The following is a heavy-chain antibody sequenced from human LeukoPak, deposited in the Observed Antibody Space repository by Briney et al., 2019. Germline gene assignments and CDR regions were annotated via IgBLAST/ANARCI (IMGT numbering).Heavy chain of an antibody. CDR3: AREERYCSSTSCDMIAFDI. Sequence: PSQTLSLTCTVSGGSISSGDYYWSWIRQPPGKGLEWIGYIYYSGSTYYNPSLKSRVTISVDTSKNQFSLKLGSVTAADTAVYYCAREERYCSSTSCDMIAFDIWGQGTMVTVSS. CDR1: GGSISSGDYY. V-gene: IGHV4-30-4*08. CDR2: IYYSGST. J-gene: IGHJ3*02. D-gene: IGHD2-2*02.